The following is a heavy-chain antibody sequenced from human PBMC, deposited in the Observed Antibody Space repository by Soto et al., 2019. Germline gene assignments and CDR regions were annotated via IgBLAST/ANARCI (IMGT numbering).Heavy chain of an antibody. Sequence: QVQLQESGPGLVKPSQTLSLTCTVSGGSISSGGYYWSWIRQHPGKGLEWIGYIYYSGSTYYNPSLNNRVTLSVDTSKNQFSLKLSSVTAADTAVYYCARDRSRGVDYWGQGTLVTVSS. J-gene: IGHJ4*02. CDR2: IYYSGST. V-gene: IGHV4-31*03. CDR3: ARDRSRGVDY. D-gene: IGHD3-10*01. CDR1: GGSISSGGYY.